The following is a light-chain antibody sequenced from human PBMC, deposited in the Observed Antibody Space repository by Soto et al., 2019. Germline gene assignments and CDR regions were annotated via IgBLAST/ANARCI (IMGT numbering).Light chain of an antibody. CDR1: SSEVGGYDY. CDR2: DVT. CDR3: SSYTGSSTPHVV. Sequence: QSALTQPASVSGSPGQSITISWTGTSSEVGGYDYVSWYQQHPGKAPKLMIYDVTNRPSGVSNRFSGSKSGNTASLTISGLQAQDDADYYCSSYTGSSTPHVVFGGGTKVTVL. J-gene: IGLJ2*01. V-gene: IGLV2-14*01.